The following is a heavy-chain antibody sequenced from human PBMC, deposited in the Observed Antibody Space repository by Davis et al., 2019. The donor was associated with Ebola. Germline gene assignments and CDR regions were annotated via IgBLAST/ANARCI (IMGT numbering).Heavy chain of an antibody. J-gene: IGHJ6*02. V-gene: IGHV3-7*01. Sequence: GGSLRLSCAPSGFTFSSYWMSWVRQPPGNGLEWVANIKQDGSEKYYVDSVKGRFTIPRDHAKNTLYLQMNSLRAEGTAVYYCAKAHEGWELYYYYGMDVWGQGTTVTVSS. CDR3: AKAHEGWELYYYYGMDV. CDR1: GFTFSSYW. D-gene: IGHD1-26*01. CDR2: IKQDGSEK.